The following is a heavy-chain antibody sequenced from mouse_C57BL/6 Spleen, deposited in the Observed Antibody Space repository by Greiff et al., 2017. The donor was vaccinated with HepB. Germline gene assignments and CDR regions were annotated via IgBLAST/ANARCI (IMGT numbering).Heavy chain of an antibody. CDR1: GYAFSSSW. CDR2: IYPGDGDT. V-gene: IGHV1-82*01. D-gene: IGHD4-1*01. Sequence: VQLQQSGPELVKPGASVKISCKASGYAFSSSWMNWVKQRPGKGLEWIGRIYPGDGDTNYNGKFKGKATLTADKSSSTAYMQLSSLTSEDSAVYFCARSGVHWYFDVWGTGTTVTVSS. J-gene: IGHJ1*03. CDR3: ARSGVHWYFDV.